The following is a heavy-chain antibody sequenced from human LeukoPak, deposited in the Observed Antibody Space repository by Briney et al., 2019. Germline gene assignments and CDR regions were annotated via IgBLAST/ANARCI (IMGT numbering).Heavy chain of an antibody. J-gene: IGHJ3*02. CDR1: GFTFDNYA. CDR3: AVVLTI. V-gene: IGHV3-30-3*01. CDR2: ISNDGTNK. Sequence: GGSLRLSCAASGFTFDNYAMHWVRQAPGKGLEWVALISNDGTNKYYADSVKGRFTMSRDNSKSTVYLQVNSLRAEDTAVYYCAVVLTIWGQGTMVTVSS. D-gene: IGHD2-15*01.